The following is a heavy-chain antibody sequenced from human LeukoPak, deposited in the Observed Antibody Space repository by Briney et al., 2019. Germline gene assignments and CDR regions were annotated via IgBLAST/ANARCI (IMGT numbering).Heavy chain of an antibody. V-gene: IGHV4-59*01. CDR3: ARGGSYYYGSGSYPIDY. CDR1: GGSISSYY. J-gene: IGHJ4*02. D-gene: IGHD3-10*01. Sequence: SETLSLTCTVSGGSISSYYWSWIRQPPGKGLEWIGYIYYSGSTNYNPSLKSRVTISVDTSKNQFSLKLSSVTAADTAVYYCARGGSYYYGSGSYPIDYWGQGTLVTVSS. CDR2: IYYSGST.